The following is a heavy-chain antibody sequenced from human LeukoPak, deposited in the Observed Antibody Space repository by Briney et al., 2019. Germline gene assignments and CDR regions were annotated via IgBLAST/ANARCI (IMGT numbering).Heavy chain of an antibody. J-gene: IGHJ4*02. D-gene: IGHD3-22*01. CDR2: IWYDGSNK. CDR1: GFTFSSYG. Sequence: PGRSLRLSRAASGFTFSSYGMHWVRQAPGKGLEWVAVIWYDGSNKYYADSVKGRFTISRDNSKNTLYLQMNSLRAEDTAVYYCAKGHYYYDSSGDLTFDYWGQGTLVTVSS. V-gene: IGHV3-33*06. CDR3: AKGHYYYDSSGDLTFDY.